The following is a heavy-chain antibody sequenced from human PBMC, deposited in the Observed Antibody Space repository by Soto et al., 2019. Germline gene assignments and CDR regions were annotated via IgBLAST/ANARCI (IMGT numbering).Heavy chain of an antibody. CDR3: ARGGRGYSYGHADY. CDR1: GFTFSSYG. CDR2: ISYDGSNK. J-gene: IGHJ4*02. V-gene: IGHV3-30*03. D-gene: IGHD5-18*01. Sequence: PGGSLRLSCAASGFTFSSYGMHWVRQAPGKGLEWVAVISYDGSNKYYADSVKGRFTISRDNSKNTLYLQMNSLRAEDTAVYYCARGGRGYSYGHADYWGQGTLVTVPQ.